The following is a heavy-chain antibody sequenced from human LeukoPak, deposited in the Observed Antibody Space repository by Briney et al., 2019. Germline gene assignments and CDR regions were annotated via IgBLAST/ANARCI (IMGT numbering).Heavy chain of an antibody. V-gene: IGHV3-48*03. J-gene: IGHJ4*02. D-gene: IGHD6-19*01. CDR1: GFTFSSYD. CDR3: AREQGGWYYDY. CDR2: IGSSGSTI. Sequence: PGGSLRLSCAASGFTFSSYDMNWVRQAPGKGLEWVSYIGSSGSTIYYADSVKGRFTISRDNAKNSLYLQMNSLRAEDTAVYYCAREQGGWYYDYWGQGTLVTVSS.